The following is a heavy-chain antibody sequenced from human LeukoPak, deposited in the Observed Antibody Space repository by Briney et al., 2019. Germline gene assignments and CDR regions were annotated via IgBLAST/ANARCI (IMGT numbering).Heavy chain of an antibody. D-gene: IGHD6-19*01. J-gene: IGHJ4*02. CDR2: ISSNGGST. Sequence: PGGSLRLSCSASGFTFSSYAMHWVRQAPGKGLEYVSAISSNGGSTYYADSVKGRFTISRDNSKNTLYLQMSSLRAEDTAVYYCGKGRGYSSGWSGGTDKGYFDYWGQGTLVTVSS. V-gene: IGHV3-64D*06. CDR1: GFTFSSYA. CDR3: GKGRGYSSGWSGGTDKGYFDY.